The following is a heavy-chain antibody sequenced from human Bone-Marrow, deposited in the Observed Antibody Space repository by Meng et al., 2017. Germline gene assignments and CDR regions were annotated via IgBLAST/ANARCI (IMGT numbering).Heavy chain of an antibody. CDR3: ARIKLYYDILTGRSTRRGDYYYGMDV. CDR1: GFPPTTTGLG. Sequence: FGHTLAKLTQTLTLTCSFPGFPPTTTGLGVGWIRQPPVKPLEWLALIYWDDDNRYSPSLKSRLTITKDTSKNQMVLTMTNMDPVDTATYYCARIKLYYDILTGRSTRRGDYYYGMDVWGQGTMVTVSS. J-gene: IGHJ6*02. D-gene: IGHD3-9*01. V-gene: IGHV2-5*02. CDR2: IYWDDDN.